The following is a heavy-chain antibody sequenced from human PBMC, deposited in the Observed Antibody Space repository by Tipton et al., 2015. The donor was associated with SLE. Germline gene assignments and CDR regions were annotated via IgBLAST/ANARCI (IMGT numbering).Heavy chain of an antibody. CDR2: ISSSGSTI. CDR3: ARAEYSGSRFFDY. D-gene: IGHD1-26*01. CDR1: GFTFSSYE. Sequence: SLRLSCAASGFTFSSYEMNWVRQAPGKGLEWVSYISSSGSTIYYADSVKGRFTISRDNAKNSLYLQMNSLRAEDTAVYYCARAEYSGSRFFDYWGQGTLVTVSS. V-gene: IGHV3-48*03. J-gene: IGHJ4*02.